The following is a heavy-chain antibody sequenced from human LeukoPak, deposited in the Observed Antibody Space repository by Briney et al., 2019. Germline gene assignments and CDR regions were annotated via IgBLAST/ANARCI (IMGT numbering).Heavy chain of an antibody. Sequence: SETLSLTCSVFGGAINSGGYYWSWIRQPPGKGLEWIGEINHSGSTNYNPSLKSRVTISVDTSKNQFSLKLSSVTAADTAVYYCARDYDFWSGYYSPLDYWGQGTLVTVSS. CDR2: INHSGST. V-gene: IGHV4-34*01. D-gene: IGHD3-3*01. CDR3: ARDYDFWSGYYSPLDY. CDR1: GGAINSGGYY. J-gene: IGHJ4*02.